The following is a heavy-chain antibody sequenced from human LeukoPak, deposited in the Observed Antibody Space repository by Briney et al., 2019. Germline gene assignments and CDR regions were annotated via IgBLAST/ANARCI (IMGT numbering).Heavy chain of an antibody. CDR3: ARSVPLLDYAHDY. J-gene: IGHJ4*02. CDR2: IIPIFGTA. CDR1: GGTFSSYA. Sequence: SVKVSCKASGGTFSSYAISWVRQAPGQGLEWMGGIIPIFGTANYAQKFQGRVTITADESTSTAYMELSSLRSEDTAVYYCARSVPLLDYAHDYWGQGTLVTVSS. D-gene: IGHD2/OR15-2a*01. V-gene: IGHV1-69*13.